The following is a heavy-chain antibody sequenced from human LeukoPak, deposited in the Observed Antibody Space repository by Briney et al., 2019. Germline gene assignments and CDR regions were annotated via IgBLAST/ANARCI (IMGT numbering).Heavy chain of an antibody. V-gene: IGHV1-46*01. CDR1: GYTFTSYY. J-gene: IGHJ4*02. D-gene: IGHD3-10*01. CDR2: INPTGGST. CDR3: ARDNYYGSGSPGPCDY. Sequence: ASVTVSCTASGYTFTSYYMHWLRQAPGQGLEWMGIINPTGGSTSYAQKFQGRVTMTRDTSTSTVYMELSSLRSEDTAVYYCARDNYYGSGSPGPCDYWGQGTLVTVSS.